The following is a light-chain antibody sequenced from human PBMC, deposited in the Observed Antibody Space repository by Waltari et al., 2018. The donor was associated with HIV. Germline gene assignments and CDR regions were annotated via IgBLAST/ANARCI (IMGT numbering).Light chain of an antibody. J-gene: IGKJ4*01. CDR1: QSVGSY. Sequence: VMTQSPATLSVSPGGRATLSCRASQSVGSYLAWYQPKPGQAPRLLIYGASTRATAIPTRFSGSGSGTEFTLTISSLQSEDFAVYYCHQYNKWPRGTFGGGTKVEV. CDR3: HQYNKWPRGT. CDR2: GAS. V-gene: IGKV3-15*01.